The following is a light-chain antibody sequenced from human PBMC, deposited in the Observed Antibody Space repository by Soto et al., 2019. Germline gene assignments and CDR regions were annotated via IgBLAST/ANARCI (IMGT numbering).Light chain of an antibody. CDR3: QQSYSTPCT. V-gene: IGKV1-39*01. CDR1: QSISYY. J-gene: IGKJ1*01. Sequence: DIQMTQSPSSLSASVGDRVTITCRASQSISYYLNWYQQKPGRAPRLLNYTTSSLQSGVPSKFIGSSSGTDFTLTISSLQPEDFATYYFQQSYSTPCTFGQGTKVEIK. CDR2: TTS.